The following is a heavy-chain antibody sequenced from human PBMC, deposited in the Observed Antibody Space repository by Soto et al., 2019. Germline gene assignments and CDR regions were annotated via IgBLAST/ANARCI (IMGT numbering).Heavy chain of an antibody. V-gene: IGHV4-4*02. D-gene: IGHD6-13*01. CDR2: IYHSGST. J-gene: IGHJ4*02. CDR1: GGSISSSNW. Sequence: QVQLPESGPGLVKPSGTLSLTCAVSGGSISSSNWWSWGRQPPGKGLEWIGEIYHSGSTNYNPSLERGVTKSVDKSKNQVSLKLSSVTAADTAVYYCARVLGGSWSPVDYWGQGTLVTVSS. CDR3: ARVLGGSWSPVDY.